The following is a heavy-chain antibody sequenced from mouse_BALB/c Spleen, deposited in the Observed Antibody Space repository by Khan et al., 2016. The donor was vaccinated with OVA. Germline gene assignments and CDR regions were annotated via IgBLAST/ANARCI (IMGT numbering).Heavy chain of an antibody. CDR3: ARLAIK. V-gene: IGHV14-3*02. J-gene: IGHJ2*01. Sequence: VQLQQSGPELVKSGATVKFSCTASGLNIKDTYMHWLKQWPEQGLEWIGRIDPHIGNTKYAPKFQGKATITADTSANTAYLQLSSLPSEDTAICNCARLAIKWGQGTTLTVSS. D-gene: IGHD1-2*01. CDR2: IDPHIGNT. CDR1: GLNIKDTY.